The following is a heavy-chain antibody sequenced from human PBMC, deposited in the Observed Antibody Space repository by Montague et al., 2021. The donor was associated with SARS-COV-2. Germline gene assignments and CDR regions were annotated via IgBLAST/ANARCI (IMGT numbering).Heavy chain of an antibody. J-gene: IGHJ3*02. Sequence: SETLSLTCTVSGGSISSPDYYWGWIRQSPGKGLEWIGESIIVGAPATKYNPSLKSRVTISADKSKNQFSLRVTSVTAADTAVYYCARRTWGDSGVFDIWGRGTKVIVSS. D-gene: IGHD2-21*02. V-gene: IGHV4-39*07. CDR3: ARRTWGDSGVFDI. CDR2: SIIVGAP. CDR1: GGSISSPDYY.